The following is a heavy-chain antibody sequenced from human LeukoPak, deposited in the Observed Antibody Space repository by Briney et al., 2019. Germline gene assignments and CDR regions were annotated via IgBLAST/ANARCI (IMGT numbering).Heavy chain of an antibody. CDR3: ARGERPWAEYNWFDP. Sequence: PGGSLRLSCAASGFTFSSYWMHWVRQAPGKGLVWVSRINSDGSSTTYADSVKGRFTISRDNAKNTLYLQMNSLRAEDTAVYYCARGERPWAEYNWFDPWGQGTLVTVSS. J-gene: IGHJ5*02. CDR2: INSDGSST. D-gene: IGHD5-24*01. V-gene: IGHV3-74*01. CDR1: GFTFSSYW.